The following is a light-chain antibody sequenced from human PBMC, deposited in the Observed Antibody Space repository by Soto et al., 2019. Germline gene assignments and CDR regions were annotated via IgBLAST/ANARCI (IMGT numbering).Light chain of an antibody. J-gene: IGLJ3*02. CDR3: YSAADNILV. CDR1: VLAKKY. Sequence: SYELTQPSSVSVSPGQTAEITCSGDVLAKKYARWFQQKPGQAPLLLIYKDSERPSGIPERFSGSSSGTTVILTISGAQVEDEADYYCYSAADNILVFGGGTQLTVL. V-gene: IGLV3-27*01. CDR2: KDS.